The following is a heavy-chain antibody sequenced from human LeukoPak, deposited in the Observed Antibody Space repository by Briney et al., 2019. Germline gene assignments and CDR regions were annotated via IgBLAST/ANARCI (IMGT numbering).Heavy chain of an antibody. CDR3: ARELLRWPTFDY. CDR2: INLSGGST. D-gene: IGHD4-23*01. CDR1: GYTFTSYY. Sequence: GASVKVSCKASGYTFTSYYMHWVRQAPGQGLEWMGIINLSGGSTSYAQKFQGRVTMTRDTSISTAYMELSRLRSDDTAVYYCARELLRWPTFDYWGQGTLVTVSS. J-gene: IGHJ4*02. V-gene: IGHV1-46*01.